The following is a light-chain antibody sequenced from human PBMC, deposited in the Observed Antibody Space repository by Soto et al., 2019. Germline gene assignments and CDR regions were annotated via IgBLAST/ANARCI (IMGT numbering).Light chain of an antibody. V-gene: IGKV3-20*01. CDR1: QSMGSN. CDR3: QQYGSSPQRWT. Sequence: EMVMTQSPATLSVSPGERATLSCRASQSMGSNLAWYQQKPGQAPRLLIYGASTRATGIPDRFSGSGSGTAFTLTISRLEPEDFAVYYCQQYGSSPQRWTFGQGTKVDIK. J-gene: IGKJ1*01. CDR2: GAS.